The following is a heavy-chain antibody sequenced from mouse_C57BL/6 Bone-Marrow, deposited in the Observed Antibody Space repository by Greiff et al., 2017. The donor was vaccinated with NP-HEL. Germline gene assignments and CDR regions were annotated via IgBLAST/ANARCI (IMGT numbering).Heavy chain of an antibody. D-gene: IGHD2-3*01. V-gene: IGHV1-69*01. CDR2: IDPSDSYT. J-gene: IGHJ2*01. Sequence: VQLQQSGAELVMPGASVKLSCKASGYTFTSYWMHWVKQRPGQGLEWIGEIDPSDSYTNYNQKFKGKSTLTVDKSSSTAYMQLSSLTSEDSAVYYCAREGYYDYFDYWGQGTTLTVSS. CDR1: GYTFTSYW. CDR3: AREGYYDYFDY.